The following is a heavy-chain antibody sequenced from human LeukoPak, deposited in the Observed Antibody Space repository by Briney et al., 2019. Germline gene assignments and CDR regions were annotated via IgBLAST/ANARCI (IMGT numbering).Heavy chain of an antibody. J-gene: IGHJ4*02. D-gene: IGHD1-26*01. CDR1: GFTFSDYY. Sequence: PGGSLRHSCAASGFTFSDYYMSWIRQAPGKGLEWVSYISSSTYTNYVDSVKGRFTISRDNAKNSMYLQMNSLRAEDTAVYYCARISGSYVFDYWGQGTLVTVSS. V-gene: IGHV3-11*03. CDR3: ARISGSYVFDY. CDR2: ISSSTYT.